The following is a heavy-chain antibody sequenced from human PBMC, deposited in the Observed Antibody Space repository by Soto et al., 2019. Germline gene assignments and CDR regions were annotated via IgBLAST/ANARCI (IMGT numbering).Heavy chain of an antibody. CDR3: ARVDSSGWYRWFDP. J-gene: IGHJ5*02. D-gene: IGHD6-19*01. V-gene: IGHV1-3*01. CDR2: INAGNGNT. Sequence: GASVKVSCKASGYTFTSYAMHWVRQAPGQRLEWMGWINAGNGNTKYSQKFQGRVTITRDTSASTAYMELSSLRSEDTAVYYCARVDSSGWYRWFDPWGQGTLVTVSS. CDR1: GYTFTSYA.